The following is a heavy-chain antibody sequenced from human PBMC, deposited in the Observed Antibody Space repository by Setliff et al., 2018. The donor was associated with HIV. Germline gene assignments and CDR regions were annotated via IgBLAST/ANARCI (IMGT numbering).Heavy chain of an antibody. CDR1: GGSISSGSYY. CDR3: AKVVVRSRFLEWSPSRDYSYYYMDV. J-gene: IGHJ6*03. V-gene: IGHV4-61*09. D-gene: IGHD3-3*01. Sequence: SETLSLTCTVSGGSISSGSYYWSWIRQPAGKGLEWIGHIYTSGSTNYNPSLKSRVTISRDTSKNQFSLKLSSVTAADTAVYYCAKVVVRSRFLEWSPSRDYSYYYMDVWGKGTTVTVSS. CDR2: IYTSGST.